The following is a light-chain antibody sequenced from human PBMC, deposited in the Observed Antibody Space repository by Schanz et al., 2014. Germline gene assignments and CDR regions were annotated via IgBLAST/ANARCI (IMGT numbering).Light chain of an antibody. J-gene: IGLJ2*01. V-gene: IGLV2-8*01. CDR2: EVS. CDR1: SSDVGGYNY. Sequence: QSVLTQPPSASGSPGQSVTISCTGTSSDVGGYNYVSWYQQHPGKAPKLMISEVSKRPSEVPDRFSGSKSRNTASLTISGLQTEDEADYYCCSYAGSYAFVLFGGGTKLTV. CDR3: CSYAGSYAFVL.